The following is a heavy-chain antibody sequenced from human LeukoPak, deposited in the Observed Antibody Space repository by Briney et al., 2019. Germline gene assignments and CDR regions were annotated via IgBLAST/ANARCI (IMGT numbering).Heavy chain of an antibody. CDR3: ARDRAYYYDSSGYYYYYYGMDV. D-gene: IGHD3-22*01. CDR1: GYTFTGYY. Sequence: SVKVSCKASGYTFTGYYMHWVRQAPGQGLEWMGWINPNNGGTNYAQKFQGRVTMTRDTSISTAYMELSRLRSDDTAVYYCARDRAYYYDSSGYYYYYYGMDVWGQGTTVTVSS. CDR2: INPNNGGT. J-gene: IGHJ6*02. V-gene: IGHV1-2*02.